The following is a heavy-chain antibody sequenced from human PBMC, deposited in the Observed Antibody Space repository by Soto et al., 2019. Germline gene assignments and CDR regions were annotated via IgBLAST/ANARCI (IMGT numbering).Heavy chain of an antibody. V-gene: IGHV3-30-3*01. Sequence: QVRVVESGGGVVQPGRSLTLSCAASGFTFETFYMHWVRQAPGEGLQWVGVISSDGSNKYYADSVKGGFSISRDNSQNILYLQLNSLIPQDTAVYYCARVFDGYYFDYWGQGALVTVSS. J-gene: IGHJ4*02. CDR2: ISSDGSNK. CDR1: GFTFETFY. CDR3: ARVFDGYYFDY. D-gene: IGHD6-13*01.